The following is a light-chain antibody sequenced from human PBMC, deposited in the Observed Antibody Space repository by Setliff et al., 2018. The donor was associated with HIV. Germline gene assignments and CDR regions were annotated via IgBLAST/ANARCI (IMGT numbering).Light chain of an antibody. V-gene: IGLV1-44*01. CDR3: AAWDDSLKGPV. CDR2: QDD. Sequence: QSVLAQPPSTSGTPGQKVSISCAGSSSNIGANTVSWYQHLPGTAPKLVIYQDDRRPSGGPARFSGSKSGTSASLAISGLQSEDEADYYCAAWDDSLKGPVFGSGTKVTVL. CDR1: SSNIGANT. J-gene: IGLJ1*01.